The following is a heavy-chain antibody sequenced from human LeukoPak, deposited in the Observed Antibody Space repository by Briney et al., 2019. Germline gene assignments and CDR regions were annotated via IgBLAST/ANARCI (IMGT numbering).Heavy chain of an antibody. CDR3: ASGYCSGGSCYFGGGFRFDY. J-gene: IGHJ4*02. CDR1: GYTFTSYG. V-gene: IGHV1-18*01. CDR2: ISAYNGNT. D-gene: IGHD2-15*01. Sequence: ASVKVSCKASGYTFTSYGISWVRQAPGQGLEWMGWISAYNGNTNYAQKLQGRVTMTTDTSTSTAYMELRSLRSDDTAVYYCASGYCSGGSCYFGGGFRFDYWGQGTLVTVSS.